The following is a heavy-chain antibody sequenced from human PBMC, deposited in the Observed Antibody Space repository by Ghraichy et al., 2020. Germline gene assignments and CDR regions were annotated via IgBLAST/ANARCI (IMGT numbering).Heavy chain of an antibody. CDR2: INHSGST. V-gene: IGHV4-34*01. CDR1: GGSFSGYY. D-gene: IGHD2-2*01. Sequence: SETLSLTCAVYGGSFSGYYWSWIRQPPGKGLEWIGEINHSGSTNYNPSLKSRVTISLDTSENQFSLKLSSVTAADTAVYYCATPYSSNSGVFDYWGQGTPVTVFS. J-gene: IGHJ4*02. CDR3: ATPYSSNSGVFDY.